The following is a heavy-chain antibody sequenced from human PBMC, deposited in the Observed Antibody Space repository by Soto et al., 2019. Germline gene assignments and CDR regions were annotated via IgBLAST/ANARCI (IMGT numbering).Heavy chain of an antibody. CDR1: GGSISSGGYY. Sequence: PSETLSLTCTVSGGSISSGGYYWSWIRQHPGKGLEWIGYIYYSGSTYYNPSLKSRVTMSVDTSKNQFSLKLSSVTAVDTAVYYCARVDSSITGTTCWFDPWGQGTLVTVSS. CDR2: IYYSGST. J-gene: IGHJ5*02. D-gene: IGHD1-20*01. CDR3: ARVDSSITGTTCWFDP. V-gene: IGHV4-31*03.